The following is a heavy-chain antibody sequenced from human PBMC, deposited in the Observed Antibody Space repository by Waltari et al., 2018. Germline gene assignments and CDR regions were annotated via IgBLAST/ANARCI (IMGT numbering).Heavy chain of an antibody. CDR2: ISGSGGST. J-gene: IGHJ4*02. CDR3: AKATGYYYDSSDYY. D-gene: IGHD3-22*01. CDR1: GFTFSSYA. Sequence: EVQLLESGGGLVQPGGSLRLSCAASGFTFSSYAMSWVRQAPGRGREWVSAISGSGGSTYYADSVKVRFTISRDNSKNTLYLQMNSLRAEDTAVYYCAKATGYYYDSSDYYWGQGTLVTVSS. V-gene: IGHV3-23*01.